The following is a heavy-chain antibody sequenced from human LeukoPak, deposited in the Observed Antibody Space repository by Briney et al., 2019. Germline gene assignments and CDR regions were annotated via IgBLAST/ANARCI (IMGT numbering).Heavy chain of an antibody. Sequence: GESLKISCKGSGYSFTSYWIGWVRQMPGKGLEWMGIIYPGDSDTRYSPSFQGQVTISADKSIGTACLQWSSLKASDTAMYYCARHSSSWYNAFDIWGQGTMVTVSS. V-gene: IGHV5-51*01. J-gene: IGHJ3*02. CDR3: ARHSSSWYNAFDI. CDR2: IYPGDSDT. CDR1: GYSFTSYW. D-gene: IGHD6-13*01.